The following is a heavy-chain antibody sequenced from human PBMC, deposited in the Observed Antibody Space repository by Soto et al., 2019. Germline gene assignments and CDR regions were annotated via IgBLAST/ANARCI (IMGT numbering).Heavy chain of an antibody. CDR2: ITSGSSTL. J-gene: IGHJ4*02. CDR3: ASRSATYCSGWG. V-gene: IGHV3-48*01. Sequence: EVQLVESGGGLVQPGGSLRLSCAASGVIFSSYGMNWVRQAPGRGLEWVSYITSGSSTLYYADSVKGRFTISRDNAKNSLYLQMNSLRAEDTAVYYCASRSATYCSGWGWGQGTLVTVSS. D-gene: IGHD3-10*01. CDR1: GVIFSSYG.